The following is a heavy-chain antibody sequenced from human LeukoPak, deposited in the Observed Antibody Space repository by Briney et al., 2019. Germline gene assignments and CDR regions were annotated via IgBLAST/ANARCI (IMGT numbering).Heavy chain of an antibody. J-gene: IGHJ5*02. CDR1: GILVSSNY. Sequence: GGSLRLSCVASGILVSSNYMSWVRKAPGKGLEWVSFIDSTGSTYYADSVKGRITISRDNSKNTLYLQMNSLRAEDTAVYYCARGGQTVATIGWSPWGQGTLVTVSS. D-gene: IGHD5-12*01. CDR2: IDSTGST. V-gene: IGHV3-66*02. CDR3: ARGGQTVATIGWSP.